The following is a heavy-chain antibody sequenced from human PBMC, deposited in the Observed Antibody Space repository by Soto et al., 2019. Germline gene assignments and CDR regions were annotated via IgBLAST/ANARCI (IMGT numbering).Heavy chain of an antibody. Sequence: SETLSLTCAVYGGSFSGYYWSWIRQPPGKGLEWIGEINHSGSTNYNPSLKSRVTISVDTSKNQFSLKLSSVTAADTAVYYCARGGGWSGYWDVWGQGTTVTVSS. CDR1: GGSFSGYY. D-gene: IGHD3-3*01. CDR2: INHSGST. J-gene: IGHJ6*02. CDR3: ARGGGWSGYWDV. V-gene: IGHV4-34*01.